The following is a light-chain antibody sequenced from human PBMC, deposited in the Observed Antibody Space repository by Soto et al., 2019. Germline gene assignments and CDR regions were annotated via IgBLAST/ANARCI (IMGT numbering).Light chain of an antibody. Sequence: EIVMTQSPATLSLSPGDRATLSCRASQSVSSSLAWYQQIPGQAPRLLIYDASTRATGIPARFGGSGSGTEFTLTISSLQSEDFAVYYCQQYNNWPPLTFGGGTKVELK. CDR2: DAS. CDR3: QQYNNWPPLT. J-gene: IGKJ4*01. CDR1: QSVSSS. V-gene: IGKV3-15*01.